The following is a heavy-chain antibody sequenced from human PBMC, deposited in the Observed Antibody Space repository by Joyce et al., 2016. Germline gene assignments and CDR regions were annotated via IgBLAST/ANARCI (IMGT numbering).Heavy chain of an antibody. CDR1: GFTFSNAW. Sequence: EVQLVESGGGLVKPGGSLRLSCAASGFTFSNAWMSWVRQAPGKGLEWVGRIKSKTDRGTTDYAAPVKGRFTISRDDSKSTLHLQMNSLKPEDTAVYYCTTGLPGRYWGQGTLVTISS. D-gene: IGHD2-15*01. CDR2: IKSKTDRGTT. J-gene: IGHJ4*02. CDR3: TTGLPGRY. V-gene: IGHV3-15*01.